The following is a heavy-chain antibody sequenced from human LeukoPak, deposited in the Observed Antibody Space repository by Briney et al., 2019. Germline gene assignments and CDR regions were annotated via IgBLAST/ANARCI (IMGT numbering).Heavy chain of an antibody. Sequence: GGSLRLSCAASGFTFSNYAMNWVRQAPGKGLEWVSAISCSSGNTYYADSVKGRFTISRDNSKNTLYLQMNSLRAEDTALYYFAKPAKTDYADYWGQGTLVTVSS. D-gene: IGHD1-14*01. CDR1: GFTFSNYA. J-gene: IGHJ4*02. CDR3: AKPAKTDYADY. CDR2: ISCSSGNT. V-gene: IGHV3-23*01.